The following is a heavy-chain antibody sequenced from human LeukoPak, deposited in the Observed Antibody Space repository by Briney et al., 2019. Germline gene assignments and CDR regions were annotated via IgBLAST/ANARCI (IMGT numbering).Heavy chain of an antibody. Sequence: QSGGSLRLSCAASGFTFDDFAMHWVRQAPGKSLEWVSLISGDGGSTKYADSVKGRFTISRDNSKNSLYLQMNSLRTEDSALCYCASPGSGWYRFDYWGQGTLVTVSS. CDR2: ISGDGGST. CDR1: GFTFDDFA. CDR3: ASPGSGWYRFDY. V-gene: IGHV3-43*02. D-gene: IGHD6-19*01. J-gene: IGHJ4*02.